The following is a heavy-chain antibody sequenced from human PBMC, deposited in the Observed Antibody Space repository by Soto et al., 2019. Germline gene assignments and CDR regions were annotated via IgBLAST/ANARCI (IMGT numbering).Heavy chain of an antibody. J-gene: IGHJ4*02. CDR1: GFTFTSSA. V-gene: IGHV1-58*01. CDR2: IVVGSGNT. CDR3: AADWRAVALFDC. Sequence: VKVSCKASGFTFTSSAVQWVRQARGQRLEWIGWIVVGSGNTNYAQKFQERVTITRDMSTSTAYMELSSLRSEDTAVYYCAADWRAVALFDCWGQGTLVTVSS. D-gene: IGHD6-19*01.